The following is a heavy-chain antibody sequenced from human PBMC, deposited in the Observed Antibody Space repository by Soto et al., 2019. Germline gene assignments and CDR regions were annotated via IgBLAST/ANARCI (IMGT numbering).Heavy chain of an antibody. CDR3: VRDRGYTGYDLEY. J-gene: IGHJ4*02. CDR1: GFTFRSYA. V-gene: IGHV3-48*02. Sequence: EVQLVESGGGLVQPGGSLRLSCAASGFTFRSYAMNWVRQAPGKGLEWVSYINSGSSTIYYAESAKGRFTISRDNAKNALYLQMNSLRDEDTAVYFCVRDRGYTGYDLEYWGEGALVTDSS. D-gene: IGHD5-12*01. CDR2: INSGSSTI.